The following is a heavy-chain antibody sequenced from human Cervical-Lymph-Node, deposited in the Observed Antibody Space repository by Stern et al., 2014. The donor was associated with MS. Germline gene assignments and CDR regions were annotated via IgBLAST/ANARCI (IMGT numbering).Heavy chain of an antibody. CDR1: GSAITPSNW. CDR2: IYHSGNI. J-gene: IGHJ5*01. V-gene: IGHV4-4*02. Sequence: QVQLQESGPGLVKPSGTLSLTCGVSGSAITPSNWWTWVRQPPGKGLEWIGEIYHSGNINFNPSLKSRVTMSVDKSKNQISLKLTSVAAADTAVYYCARGEVTPWFDSWGPGTLVTVPS. D-gene: IGHD2-21*02. CDR3: ARGEVTPWFDS.